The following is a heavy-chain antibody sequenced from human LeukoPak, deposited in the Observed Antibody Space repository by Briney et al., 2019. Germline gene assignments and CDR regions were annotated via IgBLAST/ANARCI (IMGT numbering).Heavy chain of an antibody. J-gene: IGHJ5*02. CDR3: ARAQTSIAVAGLNWFDP. Sequence: ASVKVSCKASGYTFTRYGISWVRQAPGQGLEWMGWISAYNGNTNYAQKLQGRVTMTTDTSTSTAYMELRSLRSDDTAVYYCARAQTSIAVAGLNWFDPWGQGTLVTVSS. CDR1: GYTFTRYG. V-gene: IGHV1-18*01. D-gene: IGHD6-19*01. CDR2: ISAYNGNT.